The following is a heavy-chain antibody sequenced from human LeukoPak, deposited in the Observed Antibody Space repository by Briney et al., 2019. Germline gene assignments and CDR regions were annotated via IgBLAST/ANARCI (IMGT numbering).Heavy chain of an antibody. CDR2: IYSGGST. D-gene: IGHD3-22*01. Sequence: PGGSLRLSCAASGFTVSSNYMSWVRRAPGKGLEWVSVIYSGGSTYYADSVKGRFTISRDNSKNTLYLQMNSLRAEDTAVYYCARTTYYYDNSGYFDYWGQGTLVTVSS. J-gene: IGHJ4*02. CDR1: GFTVSSNY. V-gene: IGHV3-53*01. CDR3: ARTTYYYDNSGYFDY.